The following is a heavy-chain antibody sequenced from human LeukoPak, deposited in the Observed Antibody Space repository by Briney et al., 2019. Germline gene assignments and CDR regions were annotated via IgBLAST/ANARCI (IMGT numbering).Heavy chain of an antibody. J-gene: IGHJ4*02. Sequence: GESLKISCKGSGYIFTNYWIAWVRQMPGKGLEWMGIIYPGDSDTRYSPSFQGQVTISADKSVNIAYLQWSSLKASDTAMYYCARLQGRDDYVWGSYRPYYFDYWGQGTLVTVSS. CDR1: GYIFTNYW. V-gene: IGHV5-51*01. D-gene: IGHD3-16*02. CDR2: IYPGDSDT. CDR3: ARLQGRDDYVWGSYRPYYFDY.